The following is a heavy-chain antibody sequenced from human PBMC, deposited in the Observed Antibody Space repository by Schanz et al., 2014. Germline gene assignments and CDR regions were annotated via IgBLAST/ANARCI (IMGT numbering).Heavy chain of an antibody. D-gene: IGHD2-15*01. V-gene: IGHV3-30-3*01. CDR2: ISYDGSNK. CDR1: GFTLSSYA. J-gene: IGHJ4*02. CDR3: ARDRGYCSGGSCLTFDY. Sequence: QVQLVESGGGVVQPGRSLRLSCAAYGFTLSSYAMHWVRQAPGKGLEWVAVISYDGSNKYYADSVKGRFTISRDNSKNTLYLQMNTLRAEDTAVYYCARDRGYCSGGSCLTFDYWDQGTLVTVSS.